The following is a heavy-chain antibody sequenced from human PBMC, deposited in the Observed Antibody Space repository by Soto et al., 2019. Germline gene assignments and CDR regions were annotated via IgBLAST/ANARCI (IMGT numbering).Heavy chain of an antibody. D-gene: IGHD3-10*01. V-gene: IGHV3-23*01. CDR3: AKDAISMVRGVNNWFDP. CDR1: GFTFSSYA. CDR2: ISGGGGVST. J-gene: IGHJ5*02. Sequence: RRLSCAASGFTFSSYAMTWVRQAPGKGLEWVSGISGGGGVSTYYADSVKGRFTISRDNSMNTLYLQMNGLRAEDTAVYYCAKDAISMVRGVNNWFDPWGQGTLVTVSS.